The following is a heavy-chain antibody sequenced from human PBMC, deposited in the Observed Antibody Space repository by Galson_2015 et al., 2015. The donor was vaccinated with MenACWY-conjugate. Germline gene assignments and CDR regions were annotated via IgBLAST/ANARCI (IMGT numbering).Heavy chain of an antibody. J-gene: IGHJ4*02. CDR1: GFTFSSYW. CDR2: IKQDGSEK. D-gene: IGHD2-2*01. V-gene: IGHV3-7*03. CDR3: ARSIVVVPAAHGY. Sequence: SLRLSCAASGFTFSSYWMSWVRQAPGKGLEWVANIKQDGSEKYYVDSVKGRFTISRDNAKNSLYLQMNSLRAEDTAVYYCARSIVVVPAAHGYWGQGTLVTVSS.